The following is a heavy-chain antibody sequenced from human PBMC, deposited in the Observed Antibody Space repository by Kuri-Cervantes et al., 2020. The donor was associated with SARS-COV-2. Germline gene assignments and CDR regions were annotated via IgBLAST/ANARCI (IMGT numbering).Heavy chain of an antibody. CDR1: GFTFSSYS. D-gene: IGHD3-10*01. J-gene: IGHJ4*02. Sequence: GESLKISCAASGFTFSSYSMNWVRQAPGKGLEWVSGLSGSGGSTYNADSVKGGFTISRDNAKNSLYLQMNSLGAEDTALYYCAKDSGWSGFTIVQGVIMGAFDYWGRGTLVTVSS. CDR2: LSGSGGST. CDR3: AKDSGWSGFTIVQGVIMGAFDY. V-gene: IGHV3-23*01.